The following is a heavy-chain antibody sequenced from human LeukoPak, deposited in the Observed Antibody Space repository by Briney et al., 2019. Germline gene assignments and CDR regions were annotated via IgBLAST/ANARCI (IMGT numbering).Heavy chain of an antibody. Sequence: ASVKVSCKASGGTFSSYTISWVRQAPVQGLEWMGRIIPILGIANYAQKFQGRVTITADKSTSTAYMELSSLRSEDTAVYYCARDGVAGKDYFDYWGQGTLVTVSS. J-gene: IGHJ4*02. V-gene: IGHV1-69*04. CDR3: ARDGVAGKDYFDY. CDR2: IIPILGIA. CDR1: GGTFSSYT. D-gene: IGHD6-19*01.